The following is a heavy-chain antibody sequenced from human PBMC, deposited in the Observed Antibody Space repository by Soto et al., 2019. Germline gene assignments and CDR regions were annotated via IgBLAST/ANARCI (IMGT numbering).Heavy chain of an antibody. CDR3: ARGMITFGGVLVHHDAFDI. J-gene: IGHJ3*02. D-gene: IGHD3-16*02. V-gene: IGHV4-59*01. CDR1: GGSISSYY. Sequence: SETLALTCTVSGGSISSYYWSWLRQPPGKGLEWIGYIYYSGSTNYNPSLKSRVTISVDTSKNQFSLKLSSVTPADTAVYYCARGMITFGGVLVHHDAFDIWGQGTMVTVSS. CDR2: IYYSGST.